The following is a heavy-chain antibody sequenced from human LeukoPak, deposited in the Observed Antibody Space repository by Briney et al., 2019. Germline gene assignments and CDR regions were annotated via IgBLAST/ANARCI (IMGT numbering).Heavy chain of an antibody. D-gene: IGHD3-22*01. CDR1: GGTFSSYA. V-gene: IGHV1-69*17. CDR3: ARELTPYYDSSGYYYLDS. CDR2: IIPIFGIA. Sequence: SVKVSCKASGGTFSSYAISWVRQAPGQGLEWMGGIIPIFGIANYAQNFQGRVTITADKSTSTAYMELSSLRSEDSAVYYCARELTPYYDSSGYYYLDSWGQGTLLTVSS. J-gene: IGHJ4*02.